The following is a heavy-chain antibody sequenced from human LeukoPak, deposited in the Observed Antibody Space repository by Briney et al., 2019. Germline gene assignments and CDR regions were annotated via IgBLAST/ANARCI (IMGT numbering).Heavy chain of an antibody. CDR3: ARGEYGSGSPTDY. CDR2: ISGSGGST. Sequence: GGSLRLSCAPSGFTFSSYVMSWVRQAPGQGLEWVSAISGSGGSTYYADSVKGRFTISRDNSKNTLYLQMNSLRAEDTAVYYCARGEYGSGSPTDYWGQGTLVTVSS. CDR1: GFTFSSYV. V-gene: IGHV3-23*01. J-gene: IGHJ4*02. D-gene: IGHD3-10*01.